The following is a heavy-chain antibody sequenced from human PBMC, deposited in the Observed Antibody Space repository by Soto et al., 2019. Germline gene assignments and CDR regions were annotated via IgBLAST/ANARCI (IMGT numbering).Heavy chain of an antibody. CDR2: IYYRGST. V-gene: IGHV4-59*01. Sequence: SETLSLTCTVSGGSISGYYWRWIRQAPGKGLEYIGYIYYRGSTNYNPSLKSRVTMSVDTSRNQFSLKVNSVTAADTAVYYCARQQLLPFYYALDVGGQGTTVTVSS. D-gene: IGHD6-13*01. J-gene: IGHJ6*02. CDR1: GGSISGYY. CDR3: ARQQLLPFYYALDV.